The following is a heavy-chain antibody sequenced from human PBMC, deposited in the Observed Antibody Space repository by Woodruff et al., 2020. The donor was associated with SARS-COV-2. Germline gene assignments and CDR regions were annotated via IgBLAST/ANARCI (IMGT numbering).Heavy chain of an antibody. D-gene: IGHD6-13*01. CDR2: ISYDGSNK. J-gene: IGHJ4*01. CDR3: AKDIEGAAAGSFDY. CDR1: SSYG. V-gene: IGHV3-30*18. Sequence: SSYGMHWVRQAPGKGLEWVAVISYDGSNKYYADSVKGRFTISRDNSKNTLYLQMNSLRAEDTAVYYCAKDIEGAAAGSFDYWG.